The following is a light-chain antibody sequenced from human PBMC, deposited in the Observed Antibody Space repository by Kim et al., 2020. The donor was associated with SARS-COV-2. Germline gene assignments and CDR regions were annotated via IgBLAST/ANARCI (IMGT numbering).Light chain of an antibody. J-gene: IGLJ3*02. CDR3: AAWDVNLNGWV. CDR2: SNN. CDR1: DSNVGSKT. Sequence: VSISCSGSDSNVGSKTVNWYQQFSGSAPKLLIHSNNLRPSGVPDRFSGARSGTSASLVISGLQSEDEADYYCAAWDVNLNGWVFGGGTQLTVL. V-gene: IGLV1-44*01.